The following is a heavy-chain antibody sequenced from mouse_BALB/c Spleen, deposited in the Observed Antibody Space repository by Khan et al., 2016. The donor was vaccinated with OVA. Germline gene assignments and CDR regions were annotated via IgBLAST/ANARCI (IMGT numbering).Heavy chain of an antibody. V-gene: IGHV9-3-1*01. J-gene: IGHJ4*01. CDR3: ARPPYFSDVMVY. CDR2: INTYTGEP. Sequence: QIQLVQSGPELKKPGETVKISCKASGYTFTNYGMNWVKQAPGKGLKWMGWINTYTGEPTYADDFKGRFAFSLETSASTAYLQINNLKNVDTATYFCARPPYFSDVMVYWGQGTSVTVSS. CDR1: GYTFTNYG. D-gene: IGHD2-10*01.